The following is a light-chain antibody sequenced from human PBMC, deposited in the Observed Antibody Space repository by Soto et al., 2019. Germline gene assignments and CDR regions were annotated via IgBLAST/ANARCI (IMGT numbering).Light chain of an antibody. CDR3: AAWDDSLNAL. CDR1: SSDVGYSNL. Sequence: QSVLTQPASVSESPGQSITISCTGTSSDVGYSNLVSWYQQHPGNAPKLILYEGNKRPSGVSNRFSGSKSGDTASLAISGLQPEDEADYYCAAWDDSLNALFGTGTKLTVL. CDR2: EGN. J-gene: IGLJ1*01. V-gene: IGLV2-14*02.